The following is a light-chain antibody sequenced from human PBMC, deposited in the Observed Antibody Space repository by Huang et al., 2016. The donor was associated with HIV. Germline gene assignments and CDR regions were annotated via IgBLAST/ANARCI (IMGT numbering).Light chain of an antibody. CDR1: QSVSSSY. CDR2: GAS. Sequence: EIVLTQSPGTLSLSPGERATLSCRASQSVSSSYLAWYQQKPGQAPRLLIYGASSRATSIPDRVSGSGSGTDFTLTISRLEPEDFAVYYCQQYGSSPPYNFGQGTKLEIK. J-gene: IGKJ2*01. V-gene: IGKV3-20*01. CDR3: QQYGSSPPYN.